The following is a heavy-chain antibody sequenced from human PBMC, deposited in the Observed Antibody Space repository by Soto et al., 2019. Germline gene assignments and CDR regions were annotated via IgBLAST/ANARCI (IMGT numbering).Heavy chain of an antibody. J-gene: IGHJ6*02. CDR3: ARDLPSNWGTYYYYGMDV. V-gene: IGHV3-30-3*01. Sequence: QVQLVESGGGVVQPGRSLRLSCAASGFTFSSYAMHWVRQAPGKGLEWVAVISYDGSNKYYADSVKGRFTISRDNSKNTLYLQMNSLRAEDTAVYYCARDLPSNWGTYYYYGMDVWGQGTTVTVSS. CDR2: ISYDGSNK. CDR1: GFTFSSYA. D-gene: IGHD7-27*01.